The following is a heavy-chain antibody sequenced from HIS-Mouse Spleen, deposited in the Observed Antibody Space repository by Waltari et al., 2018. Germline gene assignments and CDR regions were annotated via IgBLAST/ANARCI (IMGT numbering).Heavy chain of an antibody. CDR3: AREYYYDSSATGY. D-gene: IGHD3-22*01. CDR2: INPNSGGT. CDR1: GYTFTGHY. Sequence: QVQLVQSGAEVKKPGASGKVSCKASGYTFTGHYMHWGRQAPGQGLEWMGWINPNSGGTNYAQKFQGRVTMTRDTSIRTAYMELSRLRSDDTAVYYCAREYYYDSSATGYWGQGTLVTVSS. J-gene: IGHJ4*02. V-gene: IGHV1-2*02.